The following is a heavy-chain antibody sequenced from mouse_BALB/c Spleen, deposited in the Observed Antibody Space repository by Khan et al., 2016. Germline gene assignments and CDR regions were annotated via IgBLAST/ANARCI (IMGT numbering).Heavy chain of an antibody. CDR3: ARKGLGGSGSMDY. V-gene: IGHV2-4-1*01. CDR2: IWSGGST. CDR1: GFSLTNYG. Sequence: QVRLQQSGPGLVQPSQSLSITCTVSGFSLTNYGVHWVRQSPGRGLEWLGVIWSGGSTDFNAAFISRLSISKDNSKSQVFFKMNSLQDDDTAIYYCARKGLGGSGSMDYWGQGTSVTVSS. J-gene: IGHJ4*01. D-gene: IGHD1-1*02.